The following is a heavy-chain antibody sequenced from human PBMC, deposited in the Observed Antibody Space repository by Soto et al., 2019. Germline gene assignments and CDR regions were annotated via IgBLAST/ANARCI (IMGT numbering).Heavy chain of an antibody. Sequence: GGSLRLSCVASGFSFSDYWMSWVRQAPGKGPEWVANIKFDGSEKQYVDSVRGRFSISRDNFRNSLFLQMNSLRAEDTAIYYCVKDGGYCSSATCYSPRNHYFDSWGQGTLVTVSS. CDR1: GFSFSDYW. J-gene: IGHJ4*02. V-gene: IGHV3-7*03. CDR3: VKDGGYCSSATCYSPRNHYFDS. CDR2: IKFDGSEK. D-gene: IGHD2-2*01.